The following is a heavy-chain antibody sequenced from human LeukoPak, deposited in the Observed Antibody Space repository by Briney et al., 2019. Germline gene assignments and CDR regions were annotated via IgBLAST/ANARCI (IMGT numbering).Heavy chain of an antibody. V-gene: IGHV4-4*07. CDR2: IYSSGT. Sequence: SETLSLTCTVSGGSISSYYLSWIRQPAGKGLEWIGRIYSSGTNYNPSLKSRVTISIDTSKNHFSLKLSSVTAADTAVYYCARDDTGYSSGWSKDFDYWGQGTLVTVSS. D-gene: IGHD6-19*01. CDR3: ARDDTGYSSGWSKDFDY. J-gene: IGHJ4*02. CDR1: GGSISSYY.